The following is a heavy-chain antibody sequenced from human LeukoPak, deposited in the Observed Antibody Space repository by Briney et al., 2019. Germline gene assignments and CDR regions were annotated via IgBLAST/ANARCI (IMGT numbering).Heavy chain of an antibody. J-gene: IGHJ4*02. CDR3: ARSGGSSGYYYGFDY. D-gene: IGHD3-22*01. Sequence: PGGSLRLSCAASGFSFRSYSMNWVRQAPGKGLEWVSSISSSSSYIYYADSVKGRFTISRDNAKNSLYLQMNSLRAEDTAVYYCARSGGSSGYYYGFDYWGQGTLVTVSS. CDR1: GFSFRSYS. CDR2: ISSSSSYI. V-gene: IGHV3-21*01.